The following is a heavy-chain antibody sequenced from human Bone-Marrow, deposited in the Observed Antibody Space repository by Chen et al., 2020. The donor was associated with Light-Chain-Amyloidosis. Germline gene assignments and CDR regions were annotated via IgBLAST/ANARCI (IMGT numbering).Heavy chain of an antibody. V-gene: IGHV3-74*01. J-gene: IGHJ4*02. CDR2: ISPDGKTT. CDR3: VRGTSGGYGLFDQ. D-gene: IGHD2-2*01. Sequence: EVRVVESGGGLVQPGGSLRLSCAASEFTFSSYWMHWVRQTPGKGLVWVSRISPDGKTTYYADSVKCRFTISRDNAKNTLFLQMNSLRVEDTAVYFCVRGTSGGYGLFDQWGQGPLVTVSS. CDR1: EFTFSSYW.